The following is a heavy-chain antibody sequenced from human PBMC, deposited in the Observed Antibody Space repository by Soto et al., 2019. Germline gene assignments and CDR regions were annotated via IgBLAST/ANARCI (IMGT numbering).Heavy chain of an antibody. CDR2: ISAYNGNT. CDR1: GYTFTSYG. CDR3: ARGGITIFGVVITPYYYYGMDV. D-gene: IGHD3-3*01. J-gene: IGHJ6*02. Sequence: ASVKVSCKASGYTFTSYGISWVRQAPGQGLEWMGWISAYNGNTNYAQKLQGRVTMTTDTSTSTACMELRSLRSDDTAVYYCARGGITIFGVVITPYYYYGMDVWGQGTKVTVSS. V-gene: IGHV1-18*01.